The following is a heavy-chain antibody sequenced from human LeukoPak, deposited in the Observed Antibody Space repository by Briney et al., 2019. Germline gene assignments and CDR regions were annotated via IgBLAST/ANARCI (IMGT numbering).Heavy chain of an antibody. J-gene: IGHJ4*02. CDR2: ISSSSSYI. CDR3: AKDFGSSSWYSSYYFDY. Sequence: GGSLRLSCAASGFTFSSYSMNGVRQAPGKGLEWVSSISSSSSYIYYADSVKGRFTVSKDNAKNSLYLQMNSLRAEDTALYYCAKDFGSSSWYSSYYFDYWGQGTLVTVSS. V-gene: IGHV3-21*04. CDR1: GFTFSSYS. D-gene: IGHD6-13*01.